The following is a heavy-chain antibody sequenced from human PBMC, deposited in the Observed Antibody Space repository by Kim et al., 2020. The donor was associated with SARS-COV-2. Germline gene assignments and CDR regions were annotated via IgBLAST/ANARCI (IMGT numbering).Heavy chain of an antibody. CDR2: ISAYNGNT. Sequence: ASVKVSCKASGYTFTSYGISWVRQAPGQGLEWMGWISAYNGNTNYAQKLQGRVTMTTDTSTSTAYMQLRSLRSDDTAVYYCARDPGMVATGGWFGPWGQGTLVTVSS. D-gene: IGHD1-26*01. J-gene: IGHJ5*02. CDR1: GYTFTSYG. CDR3: ARDPGMVATGGWFGP. V-gene: IGHV1-18*01.